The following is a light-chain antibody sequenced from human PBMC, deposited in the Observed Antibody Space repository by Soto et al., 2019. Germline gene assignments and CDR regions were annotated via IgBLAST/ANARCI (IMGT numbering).Light chain of an antibody. Sequence: IQMTQSPSSLSASVGDRVTITCQASQDISNHLNWYQKKPGKAPKLLIYDASNLETGVPSRFSGSGSETDFSFTISSLQSEDVATYYCQQYDTFPYTFGQGTKLEIK. CDR3: QQYDTFPYT. V-gene: IGKV1-33*01. CDR2: DAS. J-gene: IGKJ2*01. CDR1: QDISNH.